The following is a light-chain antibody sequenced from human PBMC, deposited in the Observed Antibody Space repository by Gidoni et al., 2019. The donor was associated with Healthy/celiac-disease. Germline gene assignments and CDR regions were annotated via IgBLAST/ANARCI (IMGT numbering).Light chain of an antibody. Sequence: TVFTQSPATLSWSPGDRATLSCRASQSVSSYLAWYQQKPCQAPRLLIYEASNRATGTPARFSGSGSGTDVTLTISSLEPEDFAVYYCQQRSNWPTFGQGTKVEIK. CDR3: QQRSNWPT. CDR1: QSVSSY. V-gene: IGKV3-11*01. J-gene: IGKJ1*01. CDR2: EAS.